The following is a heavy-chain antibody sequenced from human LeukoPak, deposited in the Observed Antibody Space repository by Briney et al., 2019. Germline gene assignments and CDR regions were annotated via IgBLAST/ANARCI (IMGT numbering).Heavy chain of an antibody. CDR1: SGSINNYY. D-gene: IGHD6-13*01. V-gene: IGHV4-59*01. CDR2: IFNSGST. Sequence: SETLSLTCTVSSGSINNYYWSWIRQPPGKGLEWIGYIFNSGSTNYNPSLKRRLTMSLDTSKNQFSLKLSSVSAADTAVYYCARGQVAVAGIFDYWGQGTLGTVSS. CDR3: ARGQVAVAGIFDY. J-gene: IGHJ4*02.